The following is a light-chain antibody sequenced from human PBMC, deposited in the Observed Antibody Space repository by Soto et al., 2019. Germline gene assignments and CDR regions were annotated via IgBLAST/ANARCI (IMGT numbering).Light chain of an antibody. CDR3: SSYAGSNNFV. CDR1: SSDVGGYNY. Sequence: ALTQPPSASGSPGHSVTISYTGTSSDVGGYNYVSWYQQHPGKAPKLIISEVSKRPSGVPDRFSGSKSGNTASLTVSGLQAEDEADYYCSSYAGSNNFVFGTGTKVTVL. J-gene: IGLJ1*01. CDR2: EVS. V-gene: IGLV2-8*01.